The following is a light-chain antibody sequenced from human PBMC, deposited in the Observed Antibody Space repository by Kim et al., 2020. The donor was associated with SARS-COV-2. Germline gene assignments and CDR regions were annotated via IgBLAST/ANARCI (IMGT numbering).Light chain of an antibody. CDR1: QSVSSN. CDR3: HQYNNWPPGT. CDR2: GTS. V-gene: IGKV3-15*01. Sequence: EIVMTQSPATLSVSPGERATLSCRASQSVSSNFAWYQHKHGQAPRLLIYGTSTRATGVPARFSGSGSGTEFTLTISSLQSEDFAVYYCHQYNNWPPGTFGQGTKLEI. J-gene: IGKJ2*01.